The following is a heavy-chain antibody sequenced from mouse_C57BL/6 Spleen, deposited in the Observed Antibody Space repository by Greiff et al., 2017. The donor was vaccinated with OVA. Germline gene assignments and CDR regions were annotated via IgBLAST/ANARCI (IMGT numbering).Heavy chain of an antibody. CDR1: GFTFSDYY. J-gene: IGHJ4*01. V-gene: IGHV5-16*01. CDR3: AREDYGSSHYAMDY. Sequence: EVQRVESAGGLVQPGRSMKLSCTASGFTFSDYYMAWVRQVPEKGLEWVANINYDGSSTYYLDSLKSRFIISRDNAKNILYLQMSSLKSEDTATYYCAREDYGSSHYAMDYWGQGTSVTVSS. CDR2: INYDGSST. D-gene: IGHD1-1*01.